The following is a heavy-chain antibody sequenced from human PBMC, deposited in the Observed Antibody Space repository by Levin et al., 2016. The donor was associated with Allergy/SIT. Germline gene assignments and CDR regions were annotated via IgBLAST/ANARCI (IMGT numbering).Heavy chain of an antibody. CDR1: GFTFSSYS. CDR2: ISSSSSYI. V-gene: IGHV3-21*01. CDR3: ARGLWRGYSYGPVDY. J-gene: IGHJ4*02. D-gene: IGHD5-18*01. Sequence: GESLKISCAASGFTFSSYSMNWVRQAPGKGLEWVSSISSSSSYIYYADSVKGRFTISRDNAKNSLYLQMNSLRAEDTAVYYCARGLWRGYSYGPVDYWGQGTLVTVSS.